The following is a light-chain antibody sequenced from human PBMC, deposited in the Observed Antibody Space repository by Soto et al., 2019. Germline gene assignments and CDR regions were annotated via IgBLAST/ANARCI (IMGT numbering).Light chain of an antibody. CDR1: QSISSW. CDR3: QQYNSYSRT. J-gene: IGKJ1*01. Sequence: DLQMTQSPSTLSASVGDRVTITCRASQSISSWLAWYQQKPGKAPKLLIYDASSLESGVPSRFSGSGSGTEFPLTISSLHPDDFATYYCQQYNSYSRTFGHGTKVEIK. CDR2: DAS. V-gene: IGKV1-5*01.